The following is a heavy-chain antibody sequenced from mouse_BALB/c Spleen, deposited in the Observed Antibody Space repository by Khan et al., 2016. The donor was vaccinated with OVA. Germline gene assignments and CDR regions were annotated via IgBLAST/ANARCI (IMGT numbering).Heavy chain of an antibody. CDR2: INPDSSTI. D-gene: IGHD1-1*01. V-gene: IGHV4-1*02. CDR3: ARSSYYYGSSWFAY. J-gene: IGHJ3*01. CDR1: GFDFSRYW. Sequence: EVKLLESGGGLVQPGGSLKLSCAASGFDFSRYWMSWVRQAPGKGLEWIGEINPDSSTITYTPSLKDKFIISRDNAKNTLYLQMSKVRSEDTALYYCARSSYYYGSSWFAYWGQGTLVTVSA.